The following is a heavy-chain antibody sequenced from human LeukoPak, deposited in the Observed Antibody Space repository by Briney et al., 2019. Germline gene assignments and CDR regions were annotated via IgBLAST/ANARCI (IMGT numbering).Heavy chain of an antibody. CDR1: GFTFSHYA. D-gene: IGHD1-26*01. CDR2: ISGSGGSA. J-gene: IGHJ4*02. CDR3: AKKGLVGTTDLRAFDY. V-gene: IGHV3-23*01. Sequence: GGSLRLSCAASGFTFSHYAMTWVRQPPGKGLEWVSGISGSGGSAYYAESVQGRFTFSRDNSKNTLYLQMNSLRVEDTAVYYCAKKGLVGTTDLRAFDYWGQGILVTVSS.